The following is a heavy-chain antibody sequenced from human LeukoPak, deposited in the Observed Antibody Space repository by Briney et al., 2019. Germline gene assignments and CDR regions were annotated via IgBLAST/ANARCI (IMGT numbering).Heavy chain of an antibody. Sequence: PGGSLRLSCEASGFTFSVYAMHWVRQAPGKGLEWVSGISWNSGSIGYADSVKGRFTISRDNAKNSLYLQMNSLRAEDTALYYCAKSSARNRDIVATSFDYWGQGTLVTVSS. D-gene: IGHD5-12*01. J-gene: IGHJ4*02. CDR1: GFTFSVYA. CDR2: ISWNSGSI. V-gene: IGHV3-9*01. CDR3: AKSSARNRDIVATSFDY.